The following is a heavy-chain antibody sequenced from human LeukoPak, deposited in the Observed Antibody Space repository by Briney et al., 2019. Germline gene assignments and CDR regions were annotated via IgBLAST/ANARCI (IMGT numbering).Heavy chain of an antibody. CDR3: ARGDRAAAAFDS. Sequence: GGSLRLSCAASGFIFNTAWMSWVRQAPGKGLEWVGRIKGNSDGGTTDYSAPVKGRFIISRDDSKNTLYLQLNSLRAEDTAVYYCARGDRAAAAFDSWGQGTLVTVSS. D-gene: IGHD6-13*01. V-gene: IGHV3-15*01. J-gene: IGHJ4*02. CDR2: IKGNSDGGTT. CDR1: GFIFNTAW.